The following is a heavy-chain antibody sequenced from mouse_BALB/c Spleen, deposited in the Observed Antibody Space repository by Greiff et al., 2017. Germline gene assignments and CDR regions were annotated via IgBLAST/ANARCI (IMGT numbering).Heavy chain of an antibody. V-gene: IGHV5-6-5*01. CDR3: ARGGASTMITTGYFDY. J-gene: IGHJ2*01. D-gene: IGHD2-4*01. Sequence: EVKLVESGGGLVKPGGSLKLSCAASGFTFSSYAMSWVRQTPEKRLEWVASISSGGSTYYPDSVKGRFTISRDNARNILYLQMSSLRSEDTAMYYCARGGASTMITTGYFDYWGQGTTLTVSS. CDR1: GFTFSSYA. CDR2: ISSGGST.